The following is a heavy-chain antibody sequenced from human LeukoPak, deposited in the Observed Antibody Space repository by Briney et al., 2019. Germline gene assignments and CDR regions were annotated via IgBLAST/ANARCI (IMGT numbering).Heavy chain of an antibody. J-gene: IGHJ4*02. Sequence: SETLSLTCTVSGGSISSNYGSWIRQPPGKGLEWIGYIYYSGSTSYNPSLKSRVTISVDTSKNQLSLKLSSVTAADTAVYYCARSNWDTYYFDYWGQGTLVTVSS. V-gene: IGHV4-59*08. CDR1: GGSISSNY. CDR2: IYYSGST. D-gene: IGHD7-27*01. CDR3: ARSNWDTYYFDY.